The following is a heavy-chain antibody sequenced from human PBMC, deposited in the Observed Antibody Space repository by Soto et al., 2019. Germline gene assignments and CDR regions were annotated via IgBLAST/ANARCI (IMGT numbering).Heavy chain of an antibody. V-gene: IGHV3-74*03. J-gene: IGHJ6*02. Sequence: EVRLEEAGGGFVQPGGSLRVSCSGSGFIFSSFWMHWVRQGQGKGLERVSRINGDGASLAYAESVKGRFSISRDNVKNTLHLQMNSLGVDDTAVYFCAREGSLGLDVWGRGTTVTVSS. CDR3: AREGSLGLDV. CDR2: INGDGASL. D-gene: IGHD3-10*01. CDR1: GFIFSSFW.